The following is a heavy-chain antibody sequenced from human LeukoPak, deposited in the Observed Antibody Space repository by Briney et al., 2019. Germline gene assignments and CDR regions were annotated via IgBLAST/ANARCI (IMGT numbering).Heavy chain of an antibody. V-gene: IGHV1-2*02. J-gene: IGHJ5*02. CDR2: INPNSGVT. Sequence: ASVKVSCKASEYTFVGHYMHWVRQAPGQGLEWMGLINPNSGVTSYAQKFQGRVTMTRDTSISTAYMELSRLSSDDTAVYYCARGRGYSYSWFDPWGQGTLVTVSS. CDR3: ARGRGYSYSWFDP. CDR1: EYTFVGHY. D-gene: IGHD5-18*01.